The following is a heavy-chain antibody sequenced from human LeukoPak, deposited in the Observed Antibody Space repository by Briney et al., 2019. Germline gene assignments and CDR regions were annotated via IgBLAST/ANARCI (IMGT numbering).Heavy chain of an antibody. CDR1: GGSLTGYF. J-gene: IGHJ4*02. Sequence: SETLSLPCSVSGGSLTGYFWSWIRQPPGKRLEWMGYIFTDGSSNSNPSLKSRLTISLDTSKSQFSLNLTSVTAADTAVYYCARHFRRFEESAYDFWGQGTLVTVSS. D-gene: IGHD3-10*01. V-gene: IGHV4-4*09. CDR2: IFTDGSS. CDR3: ARHFRRFEESAYDF.